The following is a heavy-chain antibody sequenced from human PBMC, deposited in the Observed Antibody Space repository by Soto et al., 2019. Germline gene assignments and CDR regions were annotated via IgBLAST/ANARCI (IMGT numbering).Heavy chain of an antibody. CDR2: IYPGDSDT. J-gene: IGHJ4*02. CDR3: ARHYYNNSGFDY. V-gene: IGHV5-51*01. CDR1: GYSFSSYW. D-gene: IGHD3-22*01. Sequence: RESLKISCKGSGYSFSSYWIAWVRQMPGKGLEWMGIIYPGDSDTRYSPSFQGQVTISADKSISTAYLQWSSLKASDTAMFYCARHYYNNSGFDYWGQGTLVTVSS.